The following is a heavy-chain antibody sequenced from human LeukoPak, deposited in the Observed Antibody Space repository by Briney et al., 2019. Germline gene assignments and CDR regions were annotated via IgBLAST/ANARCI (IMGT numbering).Heavy chain of an antibody. CDR1: GGSISRSGYY. V-gene: IGHV4-39*01. CDR3: ARLRSGYHDY. Sequence: PSETLSLTCTVSGGSISRSGYYWGWIRQPPGKGLEWIGSIYYSGSTYYNPSLKSRVTISVDTSKNQFSLKLSSVTAADTAVYYCARLRSGYHDYWGQGTLVTVSS. CDR2: IYYSGST. J-gene: IGHJ4*02. D-gene: IGHD3-3*01.